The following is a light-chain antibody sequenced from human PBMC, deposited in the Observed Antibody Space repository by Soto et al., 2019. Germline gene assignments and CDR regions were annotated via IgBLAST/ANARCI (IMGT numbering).Light chain of an antibody. CDR3: QQRSNWPT. CDR2: DAS. V-gene: IGKV3D-20*02. CDR1: QSVSSSY. Sequence: EIVLPQSPGTLSLSTGDRATLSCRASQSVSSSYLAWYQHKPGQAPRLLIYDASNRATGIPARFSGSGSGTDFTLTISSLEPEDFAVYYCQQRSNWPTFGQGTKVDI. J-gene: IGKJ1*01.